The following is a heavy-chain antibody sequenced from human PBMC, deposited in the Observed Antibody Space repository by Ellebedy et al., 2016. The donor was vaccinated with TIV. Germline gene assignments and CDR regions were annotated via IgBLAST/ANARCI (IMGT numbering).Heavy chain of an antibody. CDR2: INHSGNT. D-gene: IGHD6-6*01. J-gene: IGHJ4*02. Sequence: MPGGSLRLSCAVYGGSFSGYYWSWIRQPPGKGLEWIGEINHSGNTNYNPSLKSRVTISLDTSKNHFSLEVTPVTAADTALYYCARKPGLWRSIAARGLDYWGQGTLVTVSS. V-gene: IGHV4-34*01. CDR1: GGSFSGYY. CDR3: ARKPGLWRSIAARGLDY.